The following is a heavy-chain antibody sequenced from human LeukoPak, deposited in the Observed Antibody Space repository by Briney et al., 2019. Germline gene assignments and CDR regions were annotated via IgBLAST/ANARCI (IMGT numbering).Heavy chain of an antibody. CDR2: ISYSGGT. J-gene: IGHJ4*02. D-gene: IGHD3-3*01. CDR3: ARRGSGYYGTNFDY. V-gene: IGHV4-39*07. Sequence: SETLSLTCTVSGGSISSSNYYWGWIRQPPGKGLEWIGSISYSGGTYYNPSLKSRVTISVDTSKNHFSLKLSSVTAADTAVYYCARRGSGYYGTNFDYWGQGTLVTVSS. CDR1: GGSISSSNYY.